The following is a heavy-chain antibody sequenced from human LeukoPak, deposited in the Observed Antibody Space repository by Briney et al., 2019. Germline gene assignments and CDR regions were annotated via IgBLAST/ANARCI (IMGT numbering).Heavy chain of an antibody. D-gene: IGHD4-17*01. J-gene: IGHJ4*02. V-gene: IGHV3-23*01. CDR1: GFTFSSYA. CDR3: AKDSVDYGESVYYFDY. CDR2: ISGSGGST. Sequence: GGSLRLSCAASGFTFSSYAMSWVRQAPGKGLEWVSAISGSGGSTYYADSVKGRFTISRDNSKNSLYLQMNSLRAEDTAVYYCAKDSVDYGESVYYFDYWGQGTLVTVSS.